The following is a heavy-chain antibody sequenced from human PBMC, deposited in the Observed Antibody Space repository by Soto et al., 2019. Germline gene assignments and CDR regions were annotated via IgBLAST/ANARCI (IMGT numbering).Heavy chain of an antibody. V-gene: IGHV6-1*01. CDR2: TYYRSRWYH. J-gene: IGHJ5*02. D-gene: IGHD2-2*01. Sequence: PSQTLSLTCAISGDSISSNSAAWNWIRQSPSRGFEWLGRTYYRSRWYHDYAVSVKSRIIINPDTSKNQVSLQLNSVTPDDTAVYYCARGAEQQLLSLNWFDPWGQGTLVTVSS. CDR1: GDSISSNSAA. CDR3: ARGAEQQLLSLNWFDP.